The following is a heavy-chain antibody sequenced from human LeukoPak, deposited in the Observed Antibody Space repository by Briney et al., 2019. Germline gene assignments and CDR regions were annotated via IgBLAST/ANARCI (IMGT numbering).Heavy chain of an antibody. CDR1: GYTFTGYY. V-gene: IGHV1-2*02. D-gene: IGHD3-10*01. Sequence: ASVKVSCKASGYTFTGYYMHWVRQAPGQGLEWMGWINPNGGGTNYAQKFQGRVTMTRDTSISTAYMELSRLRSDDTAVYYCARGIWFGELLYGDNWFDPWGQGTLVTVSS. J-gene: IGHJ5*02. CDR3: ARGIWFGELLYGDNWFDP. CDR2: INPNGGGT.